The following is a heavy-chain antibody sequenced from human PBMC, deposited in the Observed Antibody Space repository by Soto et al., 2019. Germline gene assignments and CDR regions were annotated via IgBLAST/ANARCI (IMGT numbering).Heavy chain of an antibody. CDR2: ISAYNGNT. J-gene: IGHJ6*02. V-gene: IGHV1-18*01. D-gene: IGHD2-2*01. CDR1: GYTFTSYG. Sequence: ASVKVSCKASGYTFTSYGISWVRQAPGQGLEWMGWISAYNGNTNYAQKLQGRVTMTTDTSTSTAYMELRSLRSDDTAVYYCARDYGVIVVVPAAPEMYGMDVWGQGTTVTV. CDR3: ARDYGVIVVVPAAPEMYGMDV.